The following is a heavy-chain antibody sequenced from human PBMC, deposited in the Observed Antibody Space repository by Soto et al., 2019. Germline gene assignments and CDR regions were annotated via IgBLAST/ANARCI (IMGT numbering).Heavy chain of an antibody. D-gene: IGHD2-15*01. V-gene: IGHV3-33*01. Sequence: GGSLRLSCAASGFTFSSYGMHWVRQAPGKGLEWVAVIWYDGSNKYYADSVKGRFTISRDNSKNTLYLQMNSLRAEDTAVYYCARDQDGGSAFDYWGQGTLVTVSS. CDR1: GFTFSSYG. CDR3: ARDQDGGSAFDY. J-gene: IGHJ4*02. CDR2: IWYDGSNK.